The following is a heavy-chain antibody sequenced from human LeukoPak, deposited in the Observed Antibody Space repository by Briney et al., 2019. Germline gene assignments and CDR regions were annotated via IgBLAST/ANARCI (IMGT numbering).Heavy chain of an antibody. V-gene: IGHV4-59*01. D-gene: IGHD3-22*01. CDR1: GGSNSSYY. J-gene: IGHJ4*02. CDR2: IYYSGST. CDR3: ARGIGTYYDSSGYSC. Sequence: SETLSLTCTVSGGSNSSYYWSWIRQPPGKGLEWIGYIYYSGSTNYNPSLKSRVTISVDTSKNQFSLKLSSVTAADTAVYYCARGIGTYYDSSGYSCWGQGTLVTVSS.